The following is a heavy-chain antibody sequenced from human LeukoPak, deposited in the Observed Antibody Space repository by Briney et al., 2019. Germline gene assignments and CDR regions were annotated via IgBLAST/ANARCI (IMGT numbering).Heavy chain of an antibody. CDR3: ARDGTLNWNDGYYYYYMDV. CDR1: GGSISSYY. CDR2: IYYSGST. Sequence: SETLSLTCTVSGGSISSYYWSWIRQPPGKGLEWIGYIYYSGSTNYNPSLKSRVTISVDTSKNQFSLKLSSVTAADTAVYYCARDGTLNWNDGYYYYYMDVWGKGTTVTISS. D-gene: IGHD1-20*01. J-gene: IGHJ6*03. V-gene: IGHV4-59*01.